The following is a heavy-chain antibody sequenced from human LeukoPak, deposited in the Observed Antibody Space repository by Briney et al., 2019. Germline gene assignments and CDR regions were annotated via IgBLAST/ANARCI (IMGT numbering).Heavy chain of an antibody. CDR2: IYYSGST. V-gene: IGHV4-59*11. J-gene: IGHJ6*03. D-gene: IGHD3/OR15-3a*01. CDR3: ARRTGYLNYYYYYYMDV. Sequence: SETLSPTCTVSGGSISSHYWSWIRQPPGKGLEWIGYIYYSGSTNYNPSLKSRVTISVDTSRNQFSLKLSSVTAADSAVYYCARRTGYLNYYYYYYMDVWGNGTTVIVSS. CDR1: GGSISSHY.